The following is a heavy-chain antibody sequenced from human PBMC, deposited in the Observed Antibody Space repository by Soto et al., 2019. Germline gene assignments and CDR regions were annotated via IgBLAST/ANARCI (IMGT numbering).Heavy chain of an antibody. D-gene: IGHD3-10*01. Sequence: SETLSLTCTVSGGSISSGDYYWSWIRQPPGKGLEWIGYIYYSGSTYYNPSLKSRVTISVDTSKNQFSLKLSSVTAADTAVYYCARGSYYGSGSYGPWFDPWGQVTLVTVYS. CDR2: IYYSGST. V-gene: IGHV4-30-4*01. J-gene: IGHJ5*02. CDR1: GGSISSGDYY. CDR3: ARGSYYGSGSYGPWFDP.